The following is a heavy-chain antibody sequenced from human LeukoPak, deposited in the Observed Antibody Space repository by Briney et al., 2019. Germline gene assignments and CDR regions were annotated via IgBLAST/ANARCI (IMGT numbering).Heavy chain of an antibody. CDR2: INEDATTI. D-gene: IGHD3-16*01. V-gene: IGHV3-74*01. J-gene: IGHJ4*02. CDR1: GFAFSAYW. CDR3: VRDLVFVWTPGDDFDF. Sequence: GSLRLSCEASGFAFSAYWMHWVRQAPGKGLEWVSRINEDATTISYADSVKGRFIISRDNSKKSLYLQMNNLRAEDTAVYYCVRDLVFVWTPGDDFDFWGQGTLVTVSS.